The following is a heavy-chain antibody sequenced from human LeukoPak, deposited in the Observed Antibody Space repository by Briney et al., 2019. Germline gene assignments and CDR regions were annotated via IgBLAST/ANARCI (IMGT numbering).Heavy chain of an antibody. J-gene: IGHJ4*02. Sequence: SETLSLTCTVTGGFVSSSSYYWGWIRQPPGKGLEWIGSIYYSGTTYYIPSLKSRITISVDTSKNQFSLRLNSVTAADTAVYYCARHGGAAAAIDYWGQGTLVTVSS. CDR3: ARHGGAAAAIDY. D-gene: IGHD6-13*01. V-gene: IGHV4-39*01. CDR2: IYYSGTT. CDR1: GGFVSSSSYY.